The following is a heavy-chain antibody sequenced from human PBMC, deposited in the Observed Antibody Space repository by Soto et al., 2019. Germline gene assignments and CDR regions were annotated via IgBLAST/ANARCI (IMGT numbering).Heavy chain of an antibody. CDR2: MHPNSGIT. V-gene: IGHV1-8*01. D-gene: IGHD6-19*01. Sequence: QVQLVQSGAEVKKPGASVKVSCKASGYTFTSSDISWVRQAIGQGLEWLGWMHPNSGITGYTQKFQGRVTMTRNTSISTAYMELSSLRSEDTAVYYCAVGFRSGWVFDYWGQGALVTVSS. J-gene: IGHJ4*02. CDR3: AVGFRSGWVFDY. CDR1: GYTFTSSD.